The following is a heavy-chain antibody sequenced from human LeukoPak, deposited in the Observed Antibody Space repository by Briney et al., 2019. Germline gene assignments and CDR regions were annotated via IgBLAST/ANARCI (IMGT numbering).Heavy chain of an antibody. D-gene: IGHD2-8*01. V-gene: IGHV4-61*02. CDR3: ARAQMVYAILGDYYYMDV. CDR1: GASLSSGSYY. Sequence: SETLSLTCTVSGASLSSGSYYWSWIRQPAGKGLEWIGRIYPSGSTDYNPSLKSRVTISIDTSKNQFSLKQSSVTAADTAVYYCARAQMVYAILGDYYYMDVWDKGTTVTVSS. J-gene: IGHJ6*03. CDR2: IYPSGST.